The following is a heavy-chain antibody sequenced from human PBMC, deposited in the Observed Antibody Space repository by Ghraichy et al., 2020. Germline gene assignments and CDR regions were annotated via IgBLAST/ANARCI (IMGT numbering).Heavy chain of an antibody. D-gene: IGHD5-24*01. CDR2: ISSSSSYI. J-gene: IGHJ6*02. Sequence: GESLNISCAASGFTFSSYSMNWVRQAPGKGLEWVSSISSSSSYIYYADSVKGRFTISRDNAKNSLYLQMNSLRAEDTAVYYCARDSRSQRWLRPGYYYYGMDVWGQGTTVTVSS. CDR3: ARDSRSQRWLRPGYYYYGMDV. V-gene: IGHV3-21*01. CDR1: GFTFSSYS.